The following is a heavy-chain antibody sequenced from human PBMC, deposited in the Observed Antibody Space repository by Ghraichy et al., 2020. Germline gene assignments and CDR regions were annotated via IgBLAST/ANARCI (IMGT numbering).Heavy chain of an antibody. J-gene: IGHJ4*02. Sequence: GGSLRLSCTASGFTFSNFVMSWVRQAPGKGLEWVSTISDNGGGTYYADSVKGRFTVSRDNSKNTLYLQMNSLRAEDMAVYYCAKYHSNNWRTLDNWGQGTLVIVSS. V-gene: IGHV3-23*01. CDR2: ISDNGGGT. D-gene: IGHD1-1*01. CDR3: AKYHSNNWRTLDN. CDR1: GFTFSNFV.